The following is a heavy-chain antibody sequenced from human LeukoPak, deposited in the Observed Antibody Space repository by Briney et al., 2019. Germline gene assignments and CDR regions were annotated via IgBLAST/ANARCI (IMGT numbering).Heavy chain of an antibody. D-gene: IGHD3-9*01. CDR1: GGTFTSYA. CDR3: AREILRYPNLFDP. V-gene: IGHV1-46*03. J-gene: IGHJ5*02. CDR2: INTSGGST. Sequence: SVKVSCKGSGGTFTSYAISWVRQAPGQGSEWMGLINTSGGSTSYAQKFQPRVTMTTDTSTSTVYIELSSLRSEDTAVYYCAREILRYPNLFDPWGQGTLVTVSS.